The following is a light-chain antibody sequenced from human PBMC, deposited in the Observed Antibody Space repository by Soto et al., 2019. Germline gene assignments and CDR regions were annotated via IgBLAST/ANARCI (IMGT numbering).Light chain of an antibody. CDR1: QNVRTF. Sequence: EVVLTQSPATLSLSPGERATLSCRASQNVRTFLDWYQQKPGQAPRLLIYGASNRTTGIPARFSGSGSGTDFTLTISGREPDDFAVYYCQQHSHWPPWTFGQGTRVEIQ. J-gene: IGKJ1*01. CDR3: QQHSHWPPWT. V-gene: IGKV3-11*01. CDR2: GAS.